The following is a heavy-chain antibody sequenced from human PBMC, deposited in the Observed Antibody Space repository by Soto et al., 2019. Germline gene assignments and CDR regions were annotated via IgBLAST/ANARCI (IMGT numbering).Heavy chain of an antibody. V-gene: IGHV1-18*01. CDR2: ISAYNGNT. Sequence: ASVKVSCKASGTTSSSYGISWVRQAPGQGLEWMGWISAYNGNTNYAQKLQGRVTMTTDTSTSTAYMELRSLRSDDTAVYYCARAGFGVYYYGMDVWGQGTTVTVSS. D-gene: IGHD3-16*01. CDR3: ARAGFGVYYYGMDV. J-gene: IGHJ6*02. CDR1: GTTSSSYG.